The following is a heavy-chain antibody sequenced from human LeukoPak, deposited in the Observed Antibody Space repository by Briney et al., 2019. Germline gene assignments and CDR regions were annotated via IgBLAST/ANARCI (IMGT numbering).Heavy chain of an antibody. CDR3: ARDAGRGATFDY. V-gene: IGHV4-61*08. Sequence: PSQTLSLTCAVSGGSISSGGYSWSWIRQPPGKGLEWIGYIYYSGSTNYNPSLKSRVTISVDTSKNQFSLKLSSVTAADTAVYYCARDAGRGATFDYWGQGTLVTVSS. CDR2: IYYSGST. CDR1: GGSISSGGYS. J-gene: IGHJ4*02. D-gene: IGHD1-26*01.